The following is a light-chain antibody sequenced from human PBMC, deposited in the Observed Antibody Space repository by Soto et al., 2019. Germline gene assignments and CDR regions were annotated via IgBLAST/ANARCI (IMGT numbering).Light chain of an antibody. CDR2: EVT. CDR1: SSDLGIYNY. Sequence: QSVLTQPASVSGSPRQSIAISCSGSSSDLGIYNYVSWYQQHPGKVPKLIIFEVTNRPSGVSNRFSGSKSGNTASLTISGLQAEDEADYYCSSYTTSSTRVFGTGTKVTVL. CDR3: SSYTTSSTRV. J-gene: IGLJ1*01. V-gene: IGLV2-14*01.